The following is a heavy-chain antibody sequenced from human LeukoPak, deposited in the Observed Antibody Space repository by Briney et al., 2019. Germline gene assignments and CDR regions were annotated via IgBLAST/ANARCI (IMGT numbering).Heavy chain of an antibody. V-gene: IGHV4-34*01. CDR3: ARHKNWFDP. CDR1: GGSFSGYY. J-gene: IGHJ5*02. Sequence: SETLSLTCAVYGGSFSGYYWSWIRQPPGKGLEWIGEINHSGSTNYNPSLRSRVTTSVDTSKNQFSLKLSSVTAADTAVYYCARHKNWFDPWGQGTLVTVSS. CDR2: INHSGST.